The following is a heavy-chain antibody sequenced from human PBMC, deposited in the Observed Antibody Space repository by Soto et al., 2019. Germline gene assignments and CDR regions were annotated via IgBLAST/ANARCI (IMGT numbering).Heavy chain of an antibody. V-gene: IGHV3-64D*06. CDR3: VKGNQLLRYYFDL. Sequence: VVSLRLACSFSVFSCVNYSIDWVLQAPVKGLEYVSGITSDGDITWHADSVKDRLTISRDNSKNKLFLKMSSLRGEDKSIYYCVKGNQLLRYYFDLWGHGHMVTVSS. J-gene: IGHJ4*01. CDR1: VFSCVNYS. D-gene: IGHD2-2*01. CDR2: ITSDGDIT.